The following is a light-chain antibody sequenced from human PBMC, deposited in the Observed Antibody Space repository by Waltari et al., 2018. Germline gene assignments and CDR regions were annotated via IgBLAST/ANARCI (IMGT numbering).Light chain of an antibody. CDR1: SSAVGGYTY. Sequence: QSALTQPASVSGSPGQSITISCTATSSAVGGYTYVSWYQPHPGKVPKVIIYEVSNRPSGVSNRFSGSKSGNTASLTISGLQAEDEADYYCSSFTTSYTRLFGGGTKLTVL. CDR3: SSFTTSYTRL. J-gene: IGLJ3*02. V-gene: IGLV2-14*01. CDR2: EVS.